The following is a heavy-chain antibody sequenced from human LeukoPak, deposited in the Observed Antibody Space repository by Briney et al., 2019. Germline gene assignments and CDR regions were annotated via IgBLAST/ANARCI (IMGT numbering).Heavy chain of an antibody. Sequence: GESLKISCKGSGYSFTSYWIGWVRQMPGKGLEWMGIIYPGDSDTRYSPSFQGQVPISADKSLSTRYLQWRRLKASDTAMYYCARGGYYYDSSGYSHFDYWGQGTLVTVSS. D-gene: IGHD3-22*01. J-gene: IGHJ4*02. CDR2: IYPGDSDT. CDR1: GYSFTSYW. CDR3: ARGGYYYDSSGYSHFDY. V-gene: IGHV5-51*01.